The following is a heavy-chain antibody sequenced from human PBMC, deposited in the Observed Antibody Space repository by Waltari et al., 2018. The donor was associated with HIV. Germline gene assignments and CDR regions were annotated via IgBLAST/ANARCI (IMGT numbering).Heavy chain of an antibody. Sequence: EVQLVESGGGLVQPGGSLRLSCAASGFTFSSYSMNWVRQAPGKGLGVVSYSSSSGSTIYYADSVRGRFTISRDNAKNSLYLQLNSLRAEDTAVYYCARDYSGTYADFDYWGQGTLVTVSS. CDR3: ARDYSGTYADFDY. V-gene: IGHV3-48*01. CDR1: GFTFSSYS. D-gene: IGHD1-26*01. J-gene: IGHJ4*02. CDR2: SSSSGSTI.